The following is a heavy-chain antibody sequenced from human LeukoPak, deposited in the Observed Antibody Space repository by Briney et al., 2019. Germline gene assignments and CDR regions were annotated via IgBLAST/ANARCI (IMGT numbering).Heavy chain of an antibody. CDR3: AKKSAMGWFDP. CDR1: GFTFSSYD. D-gene: IGHD2-2*01. CDR2: ITGSGGST. V-gene: IGHV3-23*01. Sequence: GGSLRLSCAASGFTFSSYDMSWVRQAPGKGLEWVSIITGSGGSTDYADSVKGRFTISRDNAKNTLHLQMKSLRAEDTAVYYCAKKSAMGWFDPWGQGTLVTVSS. J-gene: IGHJ5*02.